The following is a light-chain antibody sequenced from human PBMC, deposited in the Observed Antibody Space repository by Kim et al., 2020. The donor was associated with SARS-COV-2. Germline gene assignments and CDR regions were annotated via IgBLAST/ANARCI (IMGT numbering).Light chain of an antibody. J-gene: IGKJ4*01. CDR3: QHYGASPLT. CDR1: QSVNNNY. V-gene: IGKV3-20*01. Sequence: SPGDSATVSCRASQSVNNNYLAWCQQKPGQAPRLLIYGASSRATGIPDRFSGSGSETDFILTISRLDPEDFAVYYCQHYGASPLTFGGGTKVDIK. CDR2: GAS.